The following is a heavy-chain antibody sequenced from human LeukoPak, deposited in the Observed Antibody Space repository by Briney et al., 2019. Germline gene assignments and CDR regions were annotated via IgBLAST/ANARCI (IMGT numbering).Heavy chain of an antibody. J-gene: IGHJ3*02. Sequence: PSETLSLTCAVYGGSFSGYYWSWIRQPPGKGLEWIGEINHSGSTNYNPSLKSRVTISVDTSKNQFSLKLSSVTAADTAVYYCARVYYDSSGYYPPAFDIWGQGTMVTVSS. CDR3: ARVYYDSSGYYPPAFDI. CDR2: INHSGST. V-gene: IGHV4-34*01. D-gene: IGHD3-22*01. CDR1: GGSFSGYY.